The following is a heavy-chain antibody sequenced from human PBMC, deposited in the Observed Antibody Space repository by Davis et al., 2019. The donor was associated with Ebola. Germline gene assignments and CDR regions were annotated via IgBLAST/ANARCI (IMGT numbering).Heavy chain of an antibody. J-gene: IGHJ4*02. CDR3: ARDLVGFGESRLDC. CDR1: GFTFSSYA. V-gene: IGHV3-23*01. Sequence: GESLKISCAASGFTFSSYAMSWVRQAPGKGLEWVSAISGSGGSTYYADSVKGRFTISRDNAKNSLYLQMNSLRAEDTAAYYCARDLVGFGESRLDCWGQGTLVTVSS. D-gene: IGHD3-10*01. CDR2: ISGSGGST.